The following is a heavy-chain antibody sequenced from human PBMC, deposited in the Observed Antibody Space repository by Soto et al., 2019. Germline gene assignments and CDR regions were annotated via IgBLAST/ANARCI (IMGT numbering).Heavy chain of an antibody. CDR3: ARDDVHITTLRDFDF. Sequence: QVQLVQSGTEVKKPGDSVKVSCKASGYSFPSYGVGWVRQAPGQGLEWLGWISAYTGNTHYALKFHGRDTMTTDTSTGTAYVELRGLVSDDKAVYYCARDDVHITTLRDFDFWGQGALVAVSS. D-gene: IGHD2-21*01. CDR2: ISAYTGNT. J-gene: IGHJ4*02. V-gene: IGHV1-18*01. CDR1: GYSFPSYG.